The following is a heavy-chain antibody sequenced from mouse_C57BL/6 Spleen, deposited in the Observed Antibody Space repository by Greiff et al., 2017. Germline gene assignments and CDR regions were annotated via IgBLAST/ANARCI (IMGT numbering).Heavy chain of an antibody. CDR1: GYTFTSYW. CDR3: ARRGSIYVGVDY. Sequence: QVQLQQPGAELVKPGASVKLSCKASGYTFTSYWMHWVKQRPGQGLEWIGMINPNSGSTNYNEKFKSKATLTVDKSSSTAYMQLRSLTSEDSAVYYCARRGSIYVGVDYWGQGTTLTVSS. J-gene: IGHJ2*01. CDR2: INPNSGST. D-gene: IGHD1-1*01. V-gene: IGHV1-64*01.